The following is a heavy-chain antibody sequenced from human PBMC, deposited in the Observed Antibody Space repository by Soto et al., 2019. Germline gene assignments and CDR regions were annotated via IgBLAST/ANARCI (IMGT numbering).Heavy chain of an antibody. CDR1: GYTFLNYG. V-gene: IGHV1-18*01. CDR2: ISHFNRNT. Sequence: QVQLLQTGPEVRKPGASVKVACKASGYTFLNYGLSWVRKAPGQGLEWMGWISHFNRNTKYAQKLQGRVTMTTNTSTNTAHMELTSLTADDTAVYFCARQSSGSRHDYYDPWDVGGQGTTVIVSS. D-gene: IGHD3-16*01. J-gene: IGHJ6*02. CDR3: ARQSSGSRHDYYDPWDV.